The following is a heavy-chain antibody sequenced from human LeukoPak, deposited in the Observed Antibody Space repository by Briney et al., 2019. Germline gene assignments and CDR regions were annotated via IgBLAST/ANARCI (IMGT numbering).Heavy chain of an antibody. J-gene: IGHJ6*03. V-gene: IGHV3-23*01. CDR3: AKHLGSHSFLFCYIDI. CDR1: EFTFSRYA. Sequence: GGSLRLSCEASEFTFSRYAMSWIRQAPGTGLEWVSTLSGSGTATYYADSVKGRFTTSRDNSKDTLYLQMDNLRADDTAVYYCAKHLGSHSFLFCYIDIWGKGTSVIVSS. D-gene: IGHD2-21*01. CDR2: LSGSGTAT.